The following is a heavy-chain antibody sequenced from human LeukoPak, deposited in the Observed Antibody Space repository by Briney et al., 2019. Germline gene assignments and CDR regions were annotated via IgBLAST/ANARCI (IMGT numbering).Heavy chain of an antibody. Sequence: PGRSLRLSCAASGFTFSSYAMHWVRQAPGKGLEWVAVISYDGSNKYYADSVKGRFTISRDNSKNTLYLQMNSLRAEDTAVYYCARGYTALYYFDYWGQGTLVTVSS. CDR2: ISYDGSNK. V-gene: IGHV3-30-3*01. CDR3: ARGYTALYYFDY. CDR1: GFTFSSYA. D-gene: IGHD5-18*01. J-gene: IGHJ4*02.